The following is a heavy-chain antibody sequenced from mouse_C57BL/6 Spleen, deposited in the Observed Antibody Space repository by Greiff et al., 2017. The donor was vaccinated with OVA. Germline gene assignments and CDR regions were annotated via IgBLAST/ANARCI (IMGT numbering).Heavy chain of an antibody. D-gene: IGHD2-4*01. CDR2: FHPNSGST. CDR3: ARGYYEYFDY. Sequence: VQLQQPGAELVKPGASVKLSCKASGYTFTSYWMHWVKQRPGQGLEWIGMFHPNSGSTNYNAKFKSKATLTVDKSSSTAYMQLSSLTSEDSAVYYCARGYYEYFDYWGQGTTLTVSS. J-gene: IGHJ2*01. V-gene: IGHV1-64*01. CDR1: GYTFTSYW.